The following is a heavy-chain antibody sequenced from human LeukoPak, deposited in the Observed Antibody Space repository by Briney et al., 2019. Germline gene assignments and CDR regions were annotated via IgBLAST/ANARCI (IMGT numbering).Heavy chain of an antibody. D-gene: IGHD3-22*01. J-gene: IGHJ4*02. Sequence: PSETLSLTCAVSGVSFTSYYWRWIRQPPGKGLEWIGEISHTGHTNYNPSLKSRVTISVDTSKNQFSLKLSSVTAADTAVYYCARAVPRTTEDFDSSGYYSDAAFDYWGEGTLVTVSS. V-gene: IGHV4-34*01. CDR3: ARAVPRTTEDFDSSGYYSDAAFDY. CDR1: GVSFTSYY. CDR2: ISHTGHT.